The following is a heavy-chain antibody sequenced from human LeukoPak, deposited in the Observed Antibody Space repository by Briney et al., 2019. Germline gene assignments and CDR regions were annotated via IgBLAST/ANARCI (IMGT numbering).Heavy chain of an antibody. CDR3: VRGRLGSYYDSSDY. CDR2: INHSGST. D-gene: IGHD3-22*01. V-gene: IGHV4-34*01. J-gene: IGHJ4*02. CDR1: GGSFSGYY. Sequence: SETLSLTCAVYGGSFSGYYWSWIRQPPGKGLEWIGEINHSGSTNYNPSLKSRVTISVDTSKNQFSLKLSSVTAADTAVYYCVRGRLGSYYDSSDYWGQGTLVTVSS.